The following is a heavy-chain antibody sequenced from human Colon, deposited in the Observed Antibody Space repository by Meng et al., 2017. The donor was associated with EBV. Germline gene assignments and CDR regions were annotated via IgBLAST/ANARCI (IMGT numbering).Heavy chain of an antibody. J-gene: IGHJ4*02. V-gene: IGHV4-30-4*01. CDR1: GGSISSGDYY. CDR3: ARDRGGLGAFDY. D-gene: IGHD5-12*01. CDR2: IYYSGST. Sequence: SGPGLVKPSQPLPSTCTVSGGSISSGDYYWSWIRQPPGKGLEWIGYIYYSGSTYYNPSLESRVTISVDTSKNQFSLKLSSVTAADTAVYYCARDRGGLGAFDYWGQGTLVTVSS.